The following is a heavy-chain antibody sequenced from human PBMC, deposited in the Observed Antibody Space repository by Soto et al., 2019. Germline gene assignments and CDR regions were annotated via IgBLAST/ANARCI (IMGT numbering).Heavy chain of an antibody. CDR3: ARQVPMGHFDD. J-gene: IGHJ4*02. D-gene: IGHD3-16*01. Sequence: SETLSLTCTVSGGSISSSSYYWGWIRQPPGKGLEWIGSIYYSGSTYYNPSLKSRVTIPVDTSKNQFSLKLSSVTAADTAVYYCARQVPMGHFDDWGQGTLVTVSS. CDR2: IYYSGST. CDR1: GGSISSSSYY. V-gene: IGHV4-39*01.